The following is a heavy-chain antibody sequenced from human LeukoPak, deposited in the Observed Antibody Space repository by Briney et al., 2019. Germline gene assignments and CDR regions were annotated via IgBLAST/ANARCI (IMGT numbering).Heavy chain of an antibody. V-gene: IGHV3-15*07. Sequence: GGSLRLSCAASSFTFSNAWMNWVRQAPGKGLEWVGRIKSKTDGGTTDYAAPVKGRFTISRDDSKNTLYLQMNSLKTEDTAVYYCTTDPYDSSGYFYYWGQGTLVTVSS. CDR2: IKSKTDGGTT. J-gene: IGHJ4*02. D-gene: IGHD3-22*01. CDR3: TTDPYDSSGYFYY. CDR1: SFTFSNAW.